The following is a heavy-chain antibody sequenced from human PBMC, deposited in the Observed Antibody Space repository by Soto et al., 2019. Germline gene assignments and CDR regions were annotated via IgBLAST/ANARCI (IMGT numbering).Heavy chain of an antibody. CDR3: ARELTSITIFGVVPQRGSWFDP. CDR1: GGSISSGGYY. CDR2: IYYSGST. Sequence: TLSLTCTVSGGSISSGGYYWSWIRQHPGKDLEWIGYIYYSGSTYYNPSLKSRVTISVDTSKNQFCLKLSSVTAADTAVYYCARELTSITIFGVVPQRGSWFDPWGQGTLVTVSS. D-gene: IGHD3-3*01. J-gene: IGHJ5*02. V-gene: IGHV4-31*03.